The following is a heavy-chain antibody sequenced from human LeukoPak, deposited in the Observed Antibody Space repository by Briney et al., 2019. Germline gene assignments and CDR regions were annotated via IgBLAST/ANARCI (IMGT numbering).Heavy chain of an antibody. CDR1: GGSISSYY. Sequence: SETLSLTCTVSGGSISSYYWSWIRQPPGKGLEWIGYIYTSGSTNYNPSLKSRVTISVDTSKNQFSLKLSSVTAADTAVYYCARQSSGWYLFDYWGQGTLVTVSS. V-gene: IGHV4-4*09. D-gene: IGHD6-19*01. CDR3: ARQSSGWYLFDY. J-gene: IGHJ4*02. CDR2: IYTSGST.